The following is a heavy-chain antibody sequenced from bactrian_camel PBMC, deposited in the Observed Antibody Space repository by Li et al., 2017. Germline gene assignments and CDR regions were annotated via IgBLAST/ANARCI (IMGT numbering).Heavy chain of an antibody. CDR3: SINVHAPRVVPGIACAPQEY. CDR1: GYTFSRNS. J-gene: IGHJ4*01. D-gene: IGHD2*01. Sequence: HVQLVESGGGSVQPGGSLRLSRTVSGYTFSRNSLGWFRQAPGKEREAVASIYAGGRGTYYADSVKGRFTMSRDNDWRTVYLEMNGLTPEVTAMYYCSINVHAPRVVPGIACAPQEYWGQGTQVTVS. V-gene: IGHV3S60*01. CDR2: IYAGGRGT.